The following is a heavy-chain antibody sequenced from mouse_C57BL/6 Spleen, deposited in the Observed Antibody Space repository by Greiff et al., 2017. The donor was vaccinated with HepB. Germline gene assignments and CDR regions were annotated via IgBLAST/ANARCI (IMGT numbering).Heavy chain of an antibody. CDR2: IYPSDSET. CDR1: GYTFTSYW. V-gene: IGHV1-61*01. Sequence: QVQLQQPGAELVRPGSSVKLSCKASGYTFTSYWMDWVKQRPGQGLEWIGNIYPSDSETHYNQKFKDKATLTVDKSSSTAYMQLSSLTSEDSAVYYCARRGLPTHFDVWGTGTTVTVSS. D-gene: IGHD5-5*01. J-gene: IGHJ1*03. CDR3: ARRGLPTHFDV.